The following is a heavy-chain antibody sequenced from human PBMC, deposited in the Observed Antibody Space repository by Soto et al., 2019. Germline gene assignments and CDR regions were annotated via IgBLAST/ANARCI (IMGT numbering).Heavy chain of an antibody. Sequence: PGESLKISCKGSGFTFTSYWIAWVRQMPGKGLEWMGIIFPDDSDTRYSPSFQGQVTISADKSISTAYLQWSSLRAEDTAVYYCAREIGYCSSTSCPNWFDPWGQGTLVTVS. CDR1: GFTFTSYW. CDR3: AREIGYCSSTSCPNWFDP. J-gene: IGHJ5*02. CDR2: IFPDDSDT. V-gene: IGHV5-51*01. D-gene: IGHD2-2*01.